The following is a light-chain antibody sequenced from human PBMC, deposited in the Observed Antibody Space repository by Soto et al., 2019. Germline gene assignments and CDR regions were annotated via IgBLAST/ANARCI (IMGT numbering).Light chain of an antibody. V-gene: IGLV2-14*01. CDR1: SSDVGGYNY. J-gene: IGLJ1*01. CDR2: EVS. CDR3: TSYTSRITYV. Sequence: QSALTQPASVSGSPGQSTTISCTGTSSDVGGYNYVSWYQQHPGKAPKLMIYEVSNRPSGVSNRFSGSKSGNTASLTISGLQAEDQADPSRTSYTSRITYVFGTGTKVTVL.